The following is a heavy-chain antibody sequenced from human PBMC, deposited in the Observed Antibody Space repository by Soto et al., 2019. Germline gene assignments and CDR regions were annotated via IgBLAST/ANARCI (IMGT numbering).Heavy chain of an antibody. J-gene: IGHJ4*02. CDR1: GFTFRYYW. CDR3: GSFFEF. Sequence: EVHLVESGGGLVQPGGYLRLSCAASGFTFRYYWLHWVRQVSGRGPVWVSGINNDGSDTFYADFVEGRFTISRDNAKNTVYLQMDSLRAEDTAVYYCGSFFEFWGQGTLVTVPS. CDR2: INNDGSDT. V-gene: IGHV3-74*01.